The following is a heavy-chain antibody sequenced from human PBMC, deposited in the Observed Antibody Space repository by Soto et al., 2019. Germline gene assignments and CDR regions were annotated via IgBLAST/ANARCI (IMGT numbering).Heavy chain of an antibody. J-gene: IGHJ6*02. D-gene: IGHD4-17*01. Sequence: SVKVSCKASGYTFTSYYIHWVRQAPGQGLEWMGIINPSGGSTSYAQKFQGRVTMTRDTSTSTVYMELSSLRSEDTAVYYCARDLFASAEVTVTTFRYYYCGMDVWGQGTTVTVSS. V-gene: IGHV1-46*01. CDR3: ARDLFASAEVTVTTFRYYYCGMDV. CDR2: INPSGGST. CDR1: GYTFTSYY.